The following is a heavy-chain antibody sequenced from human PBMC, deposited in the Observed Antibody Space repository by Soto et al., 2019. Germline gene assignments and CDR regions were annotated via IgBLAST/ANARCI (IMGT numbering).Heavy chain of an antibody. CDR1: GYSLTSYG. Sequence: ASVKVSCEASGYSLTSYGISWVRQAPGQGLEWMGGISPIIGTANYAQKFQGRVTITVDESTSTAYMELSSLRSEDTAVYYCARAQYCGGDCYSGVRRWGQGTMVTVSS. J-gene: IGHJ3*01. CDR3: ARAQYCGGDCYSGVRR. CDR2: ISPIIGTA. V-gene: IGHV1-69*13. D-gene: IGHD2-21*02.